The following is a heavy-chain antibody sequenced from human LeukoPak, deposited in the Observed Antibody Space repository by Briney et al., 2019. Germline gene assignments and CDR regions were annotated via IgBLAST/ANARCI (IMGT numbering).Heavy chain of an antibody. CDR1: GGSISSSSAY. CDR2: IYYSKNT. V-gene: IGHV4-39*01. CDR3: VSPRGFSYGYFDY. J-gene: IGHJ4*02. Sequence: PSETLSLTCTVSGGSISSSSAYWGWIRQPPGKGLEWIGSIYYSKNTYYNPSLKSPVTISADTSKNPFSLTLGSVSATDTAVYYCVSPRGFSYGYFDYWGQGTLVTVSS. D-gene: IGHD5-18*01.